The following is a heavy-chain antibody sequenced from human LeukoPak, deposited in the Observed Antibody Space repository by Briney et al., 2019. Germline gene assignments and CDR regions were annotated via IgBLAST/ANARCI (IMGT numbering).Heavy chain of an antibody. J-gene: IGHJ4*02. CDR2: INHSGRT. CDR1: GGPFSGDY. Sequence: PSETLSLTCAVYGGPFSGDYWSWIRQPPGKGLEWIGEINHSGRTNYNPSLKSRVTISVATSKNQFSLKLNSVTDADTAVYYCANTGYSSGWQFDYWGQGTLVTVSS. CDR3: ANTGYSSGWQFDY. D-gene: IGHD6-19*01. V-gene: IGHV4-34*01.